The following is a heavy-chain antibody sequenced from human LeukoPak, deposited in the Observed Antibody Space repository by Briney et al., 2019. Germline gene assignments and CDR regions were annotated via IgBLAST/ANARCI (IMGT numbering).Heavy chain of an antibody. J-gene: IGHJ5*02. D-gene: IGHD3-10*01. CDR1: GGSISSSSYY. CDR2: IYYSGST. CDR3: ARHEARLRGFYGSGSYYLGWFDP. Sequence: SETLSLTCTVSGGSISSSSYYWGWIRQPPGKGLEWIGSIYYSGSTYYNPSLKSRVTISVDTSKNQFSLKLSSVTAADTAVYYCARHEARLRGFYGSGSYYLGWFDPWGQGTLVTVSS. V-gene: IGHV4-39*01.